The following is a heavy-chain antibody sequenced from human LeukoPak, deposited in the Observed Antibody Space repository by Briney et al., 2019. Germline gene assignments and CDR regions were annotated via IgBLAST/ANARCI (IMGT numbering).Heavy chain of an antibody. D-gene: IGHD6-13*01. Sequence: SVKVSCKASGGTFSSYAISWVRQAPGQGLEWMGGIIPIFGTANYAQKFQGRVTITADESTSTAYMELSSLRSEDTAVYYCARDQGSLTRSWYTGYWGQGTQVTVSS. J-gene: IGHJ4*02. V-gene: IGHV1-69*13. CDR3: ARDQGSLTRSWYTGY. CDR2: IIPIFGTA. CDR1: GGTFSSYA.